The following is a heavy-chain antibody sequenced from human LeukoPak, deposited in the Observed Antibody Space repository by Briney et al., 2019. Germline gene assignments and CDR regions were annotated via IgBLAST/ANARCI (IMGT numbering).Heavy chain of an antibody. V-gene: IGHV3-23*01. CDR2: ISGSGDST. D-gene: IGHD3-16*02. J-gene: IGHJ4*02. CDR1: GFTFSSYG. Sequence: GGSLRLSCAASGFTFSSYGMSWVRQAPGKGLEWVPGISGSGDSTYYADSVKGRFTISRDNSKNTLYLQMSSLRAEDTAVYYCAKVRYMGNYWDYWGQGTLVTVSS. CDR3: AKVRYMGNYWDY.